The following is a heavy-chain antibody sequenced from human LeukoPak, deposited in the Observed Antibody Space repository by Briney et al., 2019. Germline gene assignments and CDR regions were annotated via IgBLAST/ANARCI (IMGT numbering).Heavy chain of an antibody. Sequence: SETLSLTCAVYGXSFSGHYWSWIRQPPGKGLEWIGEINHSGSTNYNPSLESRVTISVDTSKNHFSLKLSSVTAADTAVYYCASGQYYDLWSGYYVDWGQGTLVTVSA. V-gene: IGHV4-34*01. CDR3: ASGQYYDLWSGYYVD. CDR2: INHSGST. CDR1: GXSFSGHY. J-gene: IGHJ4*02. D-gene: IGHD3-3*01.